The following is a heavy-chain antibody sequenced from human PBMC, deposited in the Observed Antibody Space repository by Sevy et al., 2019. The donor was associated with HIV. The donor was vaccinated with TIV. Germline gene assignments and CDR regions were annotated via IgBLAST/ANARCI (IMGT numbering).Heavy chain of an antibody. CDR1: GFNISSNY. J-gene: IGHJ4*02. CDR3: AGGEQWLSFNY. Sequence: GESLKISCAASGFNISSNYLSWVRQAPGKGLELVSVIYGNNSTYYADFVKGRFTISRDNSKKTLYLQMKGLRVEDTAIYYCAGGEQWLSFNYWGQGTLVTVSS. D-gene: IGHD6-19*01. CDR2: IYGNNST. V-gene: IGHV3-53*01.